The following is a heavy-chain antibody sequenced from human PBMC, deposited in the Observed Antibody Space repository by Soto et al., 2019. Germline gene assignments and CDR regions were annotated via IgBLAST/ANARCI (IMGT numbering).Heavy chain of an antibody. CDR3: ARDNDGESPGY. CDR1: GCTFAGYA. CDR2: INAGNGNT. V-gene: IGHV1-3*01. J-gene: IGHJ4*02. Sequence: KAAGCTFAGYAVHWVSQAPGQRLEWMGWINAGNGNTKYSQKFQGRVTITRDTSASTAYMELSSLRSEDTAVYYCARDNDGESPGYWGQGTLVTVSS. D-gene: IGHD3-10*01.